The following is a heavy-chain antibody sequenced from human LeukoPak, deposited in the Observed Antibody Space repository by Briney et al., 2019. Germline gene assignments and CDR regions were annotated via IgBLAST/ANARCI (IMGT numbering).Heavy chain of an antibody. CDR1: GFTFSSYG. V-gene: IGHV3-33*01. CDR3: ARVPGPYGDWDY. Sequence: GGSLRLSCAASGFTFSSYGMHWVRQAPGKGLEWVAVIWYDGSNKYYADSVEGRFTISRDNSKNTLYLQMNSLRAEDTAVYYCARVPGPYGDWDYWGQGTLVTVSS. CDR2: IWYDGSNK. J-gene: IGHJ4*02. D-gene: IGHD4-17*01.